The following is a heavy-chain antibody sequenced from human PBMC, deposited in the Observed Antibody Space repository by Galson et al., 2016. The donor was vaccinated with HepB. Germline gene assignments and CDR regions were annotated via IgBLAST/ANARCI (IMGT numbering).Heavy chain of an antibody. V-gene: IGHV1-46*01. Sequence: SVKVSCKASGYTFTNSYIHWVRQAPGQGLEWMGMINPNDGRAGYAQKFQDRVTMTRDTSTSTVSLGLSSLRSEDTAVYFCARESYTGNDYWGQGTLVTVSS. CDR3: ARESYTGNDY. CDR1: GYTFTNSY. J-gene: IGHJ4*02. CDR2: INPNDGRA. D-gene: IGHD1-1*01.